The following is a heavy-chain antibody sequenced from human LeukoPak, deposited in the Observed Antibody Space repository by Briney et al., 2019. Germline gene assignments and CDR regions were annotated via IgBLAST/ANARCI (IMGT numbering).Heavy chain of an antibody. J-gene: IGHJ4*02. CDR2: ISGSGGST. CDR3: AKQHYGSGSYYRDSDY. V-gene: IGHV3-23*01. D-gene: IGHD3-10*01. Sequence: GGSLRLSCAASGFTFSSYAMSWVRQAPVKGLEWVSAISGSGGSTYYADSVKGRFTISRDNSKNTLYLQMNSLRAEDTAVYYCAKQHYGSGSYYRDSDYWGQGTLVTVSS. CDR1: GFTFSSYA.